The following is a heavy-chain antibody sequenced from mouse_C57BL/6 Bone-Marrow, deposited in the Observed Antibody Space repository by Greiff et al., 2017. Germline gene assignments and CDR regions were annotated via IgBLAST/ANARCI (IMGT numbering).Heavy chain of an antibody. Sequence: EVQLQQSGPGMVKPSQSLSLTCTVTGYSITSGYDWHWIRHFPGNKLEWMGYINYSGSTNYNPSLKSRISITHDTSKNHFFLKLNSVTTEDTATYYCARDIPYYYGSSYGDFDVWGTGTTVTVSS. D-gene: IGHD1-1*01. CDR3: ARDIPYYYGSSYGDFDV. CDR1: GYSITSGYD. V-gene: IGHV3-1*01. CDR2: INYSGST. J-gene: IGHJ1*03.